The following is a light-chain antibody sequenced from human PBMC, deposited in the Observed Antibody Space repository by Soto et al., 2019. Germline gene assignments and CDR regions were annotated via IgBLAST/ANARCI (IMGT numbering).Light chain of an antibody. CDR3: AAWDDGLHGRV. CDR2: YDD. J-gene: IGLJ2*01. CDR1: RSNIGNNA. Sequence: QSVLTQPPSVSEAPRQRVTISCSGSRSNIGNNAVSWYQQLPGKAPKLLIYYDDLLPSGVSDRFSGSKSGTSASLAISGLQSEDEADYYCAAWDDGLHGRVFGGGTKFTVL. V-gene: IGLV1-36*01.